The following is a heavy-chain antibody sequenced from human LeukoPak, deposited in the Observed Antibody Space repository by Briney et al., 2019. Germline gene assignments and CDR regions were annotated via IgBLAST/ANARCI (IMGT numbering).Heavy chain of an antibody. V-gene: IGHV4-59*11. CDR2: IYYSGST. J-gene: IGHJ5*02. CDR3: ARERSSGWTGNWFDP. CDR1: GGSISSHY. D-gene: IGHD3/OR15-3a*01. Sequence: SETLSLTCTVSGGSISSHYWSWIRQPPGKGLEWIGYIYYSGSTNYNPSLKSRVTISEDTSKNQFSLKLSSVTAADTAVYYCARERSSGWTGNWFDPWGQGTLVTVSS.